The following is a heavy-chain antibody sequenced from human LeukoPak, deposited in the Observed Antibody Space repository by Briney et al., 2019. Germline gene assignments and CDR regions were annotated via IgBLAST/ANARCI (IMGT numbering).Heavy chain of an antibody. CDR2: IYPDDSDT. Sequence: ESLKISCKGSGYSFTSYWINWVRQMAGKGLEWMGIIYPDDSDTRYSPSFQGQITISADKSITTAYLQWSSLKASDTAMYFCARRDAAMGVLDYWGQGTLVSVSS. CDR3: ARRDAAMGVLDY. CDR1: GYSFTSYW. D-gene: IGHD5-18*01. V-gene: IGHV5-51*01. J-gene: IGHJ4*02.